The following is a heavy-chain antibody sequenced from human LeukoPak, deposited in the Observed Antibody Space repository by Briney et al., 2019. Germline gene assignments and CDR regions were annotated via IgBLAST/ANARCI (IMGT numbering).Heavy chain of an antibody. Sequence: PGGSLRLSCAASGFTFSNYNMSWVRQAPEKGLEWVSAISGSGGSTYYADSVKGRFTISRDNSKNTLYLQMNSLRAEDTAVYYCAKDGRGSTYYDILTGYSTSYYYYYMDVWGKGTTVTVSS. CDR3: AKDGRGSTYYDILTGYSTSYYYYYMDV. J-gene: IGHJ6*03. CDR2: ISGSGGST. D-gene: IGHD3-9*01. V-gene: IGHV3-23*01. CDR1: GFTFSNYN.